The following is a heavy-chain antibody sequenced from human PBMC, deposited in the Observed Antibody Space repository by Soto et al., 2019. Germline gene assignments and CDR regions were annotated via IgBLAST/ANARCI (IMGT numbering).Heavy chain of an antibody. D-gene: IGHD6-13*01. J-gene: IGHJ3*02. Sequence: SETLSLTCTVSGGSISSSSYYWGWIRQPPGKGLEWIGSIYYSGSTYYNPSLKSRVTISVDTSKNQFSLKLSSVTAADTAVYYCARPWRGAAAGGADAFDIWGQGTMVTVSS. CDR2: IYYSGST. CDR1: GGSISSSSYY. CDR3: ARPWRGAAAGGADAFDI. V-gene: IGHV4-39*01.